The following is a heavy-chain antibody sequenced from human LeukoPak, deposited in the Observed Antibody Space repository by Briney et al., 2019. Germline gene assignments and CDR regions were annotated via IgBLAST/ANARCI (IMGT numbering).Heavy chain of an antibody. V-gene: IGHV3-53*01. D-gene: IGHD2-15*01. CDR1: EFTVSSSY. Sequence: GGSLRLSCAASEFTVSSSYMSWVRQAPGKGLEWVSVIYSGGSTYYADSVKGRFTISRDNSKNTLYLQMNSLRVEDTAVYYCARANPKYCSGGSCYYYYGMELWGQGTTVTVSS. CDR3: ARANPKYCSGGSCYYYYGMEL. J-gene: IGHJ6*02. CDR2: IYSGGST.